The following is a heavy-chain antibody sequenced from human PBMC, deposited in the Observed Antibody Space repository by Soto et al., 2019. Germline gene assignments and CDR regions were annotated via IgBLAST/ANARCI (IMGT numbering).Heavy chain of an antibody. CDR2: ISSSSSYI. J-gene: IGHJ6*02. CDR3: ARDLYNKGRMDV. Sequence: EVQLVESGGGLVKPGGSLRLSCAASGFTFSSYNIHWVRQAPGKGLEWVSSISSSSSYISYADSVKGRFTISRDNAKNSLFLQMNSLRAEDTAVYYCARDLYNKGRMDVWGQGTTVTVSS. D-gene: IGHD1-20*01. CDR1: GFTFSSYN. V-gene: IGHV3-21*01.